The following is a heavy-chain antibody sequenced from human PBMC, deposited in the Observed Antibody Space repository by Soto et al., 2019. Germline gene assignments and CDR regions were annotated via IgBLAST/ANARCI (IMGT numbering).Heavy chain of an antibody. D-gene: IGHD1-20*01. Sequence: QVQLVQSGPEVKKSGSSVKVSCKLSGGTFTTDTISWLRRAPGQGLAWLGRIIPILWTGNYAQKFQGRVTITEDKSTNTGYMELSSLTSEDTAVYYCVREEGSYNMATFHFYCLDVWCNGPTVTVSS. CDR2: IIPILWTG. V-gene: IGHV1-69*08. J-gene: IGHJ6*03. CDR1: GGTFTTDT. CDR3: VREEGSYNMATFHFYCLDV.